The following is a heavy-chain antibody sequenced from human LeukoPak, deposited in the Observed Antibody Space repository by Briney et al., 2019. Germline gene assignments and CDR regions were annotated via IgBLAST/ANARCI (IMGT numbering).Heavy chain of an antibody. J-gene: IGHJ6*03. D-gene: IGHD2-21*02. Sequence: TSETLSLTCTVSGGSISSSSYYWGWIRQPPGKGLEWIGSIYYSGSTYYNPSLKSRVTISVDKSKNQLFLKLSSVTAADTAVYYCARDLWGDFYDYYYYMDVWGKGTTVTVSS. CDR1: GGSISSSSYY. CDR2: IYYSGST. CDR3: ARDLWGDFYDYYYYMDV. V-gene: IGHV4-39*07.